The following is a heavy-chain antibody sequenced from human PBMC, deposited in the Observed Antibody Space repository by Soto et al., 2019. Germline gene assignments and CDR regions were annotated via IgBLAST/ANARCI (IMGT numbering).Heavy chain of an antibody. CDR2: INPIFGTA. J-gene: IGHJ6*04. CDR1: GGTFSSYA. D-gene: IGHD3-10*01. CDR3: ARGAGVAVFYDMDV. Sequence: QVQLVQSGAEVKKPGSSVKVSCKASGGTFSSYAISWVRQAPGQGLEWMGGINPIFGTANYAQKFQGRVTITADESTSTAYLELSSLRAEDTAVYYCARGAGVAVFYDMDVCGNGPTVAVSS. V-gene: IGHV1-69*01.